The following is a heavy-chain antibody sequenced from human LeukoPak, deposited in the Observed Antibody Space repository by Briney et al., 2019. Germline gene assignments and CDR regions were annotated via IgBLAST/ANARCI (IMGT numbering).Heavy chain of an antibody. CDR1: GFTFSSYV. CDR3: AKDADGSGSLTT. Sequence: GGSLRLSCAASGFTFSSYVMSWVRQAPGKGLEWVSAISGSGVSTYYADSVKGRFTISRDNSKNTLYLQMNSLRAEDTAVYYCAKDADGSGSLTTWGQGTLVTVSS. D-gene: IGHD3-10*01. J-gene: IGHJ5*02. V-gene: IGHV3-23*01. CDR2: ISGSGVST.